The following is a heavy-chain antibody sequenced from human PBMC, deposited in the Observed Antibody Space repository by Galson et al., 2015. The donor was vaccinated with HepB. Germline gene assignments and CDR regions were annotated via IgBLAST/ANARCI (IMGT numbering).Heavy chain of an antibody. D-gene: IGHD3-10*01. CDR1: GGTFSSYA. Sequence: SVKVSCKASGGTFSSYAISWVRQAPGQGLEWMGGIIPIFGTANYAQKFQGRVTITADKSTSTAYMELSSLRSDDTAVYYCTRERVYGSVSYYYYGMDVWGQVTTVTVSS. CDR3: TRERVYGSVSYYYYGMDV. J-gene: IGHJ6*02. V-gene: IGHV1-69*06. CDR2: IIPIFGTA.